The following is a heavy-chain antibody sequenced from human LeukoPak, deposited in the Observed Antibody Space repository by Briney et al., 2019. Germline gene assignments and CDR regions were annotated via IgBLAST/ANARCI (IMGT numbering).Heavy chain of an antibody. D-gene: IGHD3-9*01. CDR2: IKQDGSEK. Sequence: GGSLRLSCAASGFTFSSYWMSWVRQAPGKGLEWVANIKQDGSEKYYVDSVKGRFTTSRDNAKNSLYLQMNSLRAEDTAVYYCARHFSFYDILTGSPPDYWGQGTLVTVSS. CDR3: ARHFSFYDILTGSPPDY. J-gene: IGHJ4*02. CDR1: GFTFSSYW. V-gene: IGHV3-7*03.